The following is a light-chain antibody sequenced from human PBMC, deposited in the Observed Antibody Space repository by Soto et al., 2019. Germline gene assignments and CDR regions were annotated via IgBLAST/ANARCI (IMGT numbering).Light chain of an antibody. CDR2: GAS. CDR1: QSVSSSY. J-gene: IGKJ5*01. V-gene: IGKV3-20*01. Sequence: EIVLTQSPGTLSLSPGERATLSCRASQSVSSSYLAWYQQKPGQAPRLLIYGASSRATGIPDRLSGSGSGTDFTITISRLEPEDFAVYYCQQYGSSPLITFGQGTRLEIK. CDR3: QQYGSSPLIT.